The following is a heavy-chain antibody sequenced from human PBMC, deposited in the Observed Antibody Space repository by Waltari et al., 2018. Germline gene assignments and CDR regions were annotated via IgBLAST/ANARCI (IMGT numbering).Heavy chain of an antibody. CDR2: IYSGGSI. Sequence: EVQLEESGGGLIQPGGSLRLSCAASGFSVSSNYMSWVSQAPGKGLEWVSVIYSGGSIYYADSVKGRFTISRGNSKNTVYLQMNSLRVEDTAVYYCAREAPGYFDLWGRGTLVTVSS. CDR1: GFSVSSNY. J-gene: IGHJ2*01. V-gene: IGHV3-53*01. CDR3: AREAPGYFDL.